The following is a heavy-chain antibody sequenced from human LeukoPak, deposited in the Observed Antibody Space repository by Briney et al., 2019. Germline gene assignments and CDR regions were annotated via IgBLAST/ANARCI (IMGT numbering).Heavy chain of an antibody. Sequence: GGSLRLSCAASGFTFSSYAMSWVRLAPGKGLQWVSAIGAGGRSTFYADSVKGRFSISRDNSKNTLYLQMNSLRAEDTAVYYCANLNGDSAFDPRDYWGQGTLVTVCS. CDR2: IGAGGRST. CDR3: ANLNGDSAFDPRDY. J-gene: IGHJ4*02. D-gene: IGHD5-12*01. CDR1: GFTFSSYA. V-gene: IGHV3-23*01.